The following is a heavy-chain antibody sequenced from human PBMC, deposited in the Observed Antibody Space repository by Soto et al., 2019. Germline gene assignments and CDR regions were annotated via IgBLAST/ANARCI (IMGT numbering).Heavy chain of an antibody. CDR2: IYHSGST. J-gene: IGHJ4*02. D-gene: IGHD6-19*01. CDR3: ARAGGLGAVAADY. V-gene: IGHV4-30-2*01. Sequence: QLQLQESGSGLVKPSQTLSLTCAVSGGSISSGGYSWSWIRQPPGNGLEWIGYIYHSGSTYYNPSLKSRVTISVGRSKNQFSLKLSSVTAADTAVYYCARAGGLGAVAADYWGQGTLVTVSS. CDR1: GGSISSGGYS.